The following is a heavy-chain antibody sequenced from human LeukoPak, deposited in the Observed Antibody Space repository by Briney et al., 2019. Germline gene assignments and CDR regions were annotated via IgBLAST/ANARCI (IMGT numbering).Heavy chain of an antibody. V-gene: IGHV3-48*03. CDR3: ARERGSYFDY. J-gene: IGHJ4*02. CDR2: ISSSGSTI. CDR1: GFTFSSYE. Sequence: GGSLRLSCAASGFTFSSYEMNWVRQAPGKGLEWVSYISSSGSTIYYADSVKGRFTISRDNAKNSLYLQMSSLRAEDTAVYYCARERGSYFDYWGQGTLVTVSS. D-gene: IGHD3-16*01.